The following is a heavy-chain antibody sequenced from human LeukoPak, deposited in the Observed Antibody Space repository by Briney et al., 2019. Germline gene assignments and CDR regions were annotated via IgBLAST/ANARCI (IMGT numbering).Heavy chain of an antibody. V-gene: IGHV1-2*02. CDR3: ARTQVGSGSYDH. CDR1: GYTFTGYY. J-gene: IGHJ5*02. D-gene: IGHD3-10*01. CDR2: INPNSGGT. Sequence: GASVKVSCKASGYTFTGYYMHWVRQAPGQGLEWMGWINPNSGGTNYAQKFQGRVTLTRDTSISTAYMEFNRLRSDDTAVYYCARTQVGSGSYDHWGQGTLVPVSS.